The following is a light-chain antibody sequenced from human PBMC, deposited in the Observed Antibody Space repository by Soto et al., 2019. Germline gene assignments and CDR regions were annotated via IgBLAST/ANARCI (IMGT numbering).Light chain of an antibody. CDR1: SSDVGGYNY. Sequence: QSALTQPASVSGSPGQSITISCTGTSSDVGGYNYVSWYQQHPGKAPKLMIYDVSNRPSGVPNRFSGSKSGNTASLTISGPQAEDEADYYCSSYTSSSTRVFGTGTKVTVL. CDR3: SSYTSSSTRV. J-gene: IGLJ1*01. CDR2: DVS. V-gene: IGLV2-14*01.